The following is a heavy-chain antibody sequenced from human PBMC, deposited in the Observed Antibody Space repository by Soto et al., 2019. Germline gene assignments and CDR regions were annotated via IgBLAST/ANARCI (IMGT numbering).Heavy chain of an antibody. Sequence: GGSLRLSCSASGFTFRSVWRSWVRQAPGKGLEWVANINLEGSDKYYVDSVKGQFTISRDNAKNSLYLQMNSLKAEDTAVYYCARDWSGQDVVFDHWGQGNMVTVSS. CDR2: INLEGSDK. CDR1: GFTFRSVW. J-gene: IGHJ4*02. D-gene: IGHD2-15*01. CDR3: ARDWSGQDVVFDH. V-gene: IGHV3-7*01.